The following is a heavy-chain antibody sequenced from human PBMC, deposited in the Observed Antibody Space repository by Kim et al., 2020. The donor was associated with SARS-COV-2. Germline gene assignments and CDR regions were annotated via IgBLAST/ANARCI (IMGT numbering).Heavy chain of an antibody. CDR1: GFTFSSYA. CDR2: ISSNGGST. J-gene: IGHJ5*02. D-gene: IGHD2-15*01. V-gene: IGHV3-64D*09. Sequence: GGSLRLSCSASGFTFSSYAMHWVRQAPGKGLEYVSAISSNGGSTYYADSVKGRFTISRDNSKNTLYLQMSSLRAEDTAVYYCVKGDVVVAATPGWFDPWGQGTLVTVSS. CDR3: VKGDVVVAATPGWFDP.